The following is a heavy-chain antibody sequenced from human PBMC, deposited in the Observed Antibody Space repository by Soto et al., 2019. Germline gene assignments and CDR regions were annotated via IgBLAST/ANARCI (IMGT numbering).Heavy chain of an antibody. Sequence: SETLSLTCTVSGGSISSGGYYWSWIRQHPGKGLEWIGYIYYSGSTYYNPSLKSRVTISVDTSKNQFSLKLSSVTAADTAVYYCARTFPTVEYYFDYWGQGTLVTVSS. CDR2: IYYSGST. CDR1: GGSISSGGYY. V-gene: IGHV4-31*03. J-gene: IGHJ4*02. D-gene: IGHD4-17*01. CDR3: ARTFPTVEYYFDY.